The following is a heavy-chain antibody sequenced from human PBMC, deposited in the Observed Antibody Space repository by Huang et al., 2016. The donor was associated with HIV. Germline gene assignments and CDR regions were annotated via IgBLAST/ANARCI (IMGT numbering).Heavy chain of an antibody. V-gene: IGHV3-23*01. Sequence: EVQLLESGGGLVQPGGSLRLSCAASGFTFNSYAMSWVRQGPGKGVEGVSTISCSGLTTYYADSVKGRFTISRDNSKNTLYLQINSLRAEDTAVYYCAKDSDYNWHHCDYWGQGNLVSVSS. CDR3: AKDSDYNWHHCDY. D-gene: IGHD1-1*01. J-gene: IGHJ4*02. CDR1: GFTFNSYA. CDR2: ISCSGLTT.